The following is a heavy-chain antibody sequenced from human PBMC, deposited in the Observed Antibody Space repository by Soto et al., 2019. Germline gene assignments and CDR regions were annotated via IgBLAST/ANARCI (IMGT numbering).Heavy chain of an antibody. Sequence: QVQLVQSGAAVKKPGSSVKVSCKASGGTFSSYTISWVRQAPGQGLEWMGRIIPILGIANYAQKFQGRVTINADKSKSTACMELSSLRSEDTAVYYCARDGVGASTWGQGTLVTISS. J-gene: IGHJ5*02. CDR2: IIPILGIA. V-gene: IGHV1-69*08. D-gene: IGHD1-26*01. CDR3: ARDGVGAST. CDR1: GGTFSSYT.